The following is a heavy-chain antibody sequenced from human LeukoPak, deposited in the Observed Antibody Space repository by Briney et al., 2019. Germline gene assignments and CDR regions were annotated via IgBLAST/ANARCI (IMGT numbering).Heavy chain of an antibody. Sequence: SSETLSLTCTVSGGSISSSSYYWGWIRQPPGKGLEWIGSIYYSGSTYYNPSLKSRVTISVDTSKNQFSLKLSSVTAADTAVYYCARDMVQYYDFWSGYWNYYYYYMDVWGKGTTVTVSS. CDR2: IYYSGST. V-gene: IGHV4-39*07. D-gene: IGHD3-3*01. CDR1: GGSISSSSYY. J-gene: IGHJ6*03. CDR3: ARDMVQYYDFWSGYWNYYYYYMDV.